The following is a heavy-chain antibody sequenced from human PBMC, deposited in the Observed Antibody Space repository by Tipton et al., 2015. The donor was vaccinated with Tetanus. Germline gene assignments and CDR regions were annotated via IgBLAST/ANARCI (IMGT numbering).Heavy chain of an antibody. CDR3: ARYHCTGTTCQHLDH. D-gene: IGHD2-8*02. Sequence: TLSLTCTVSGGSINNYYWSWIRQPPGKGLEWIGYISYSGSTNYNPPFESRVTMSVDTSKNQISLKLRSVTAADTAVYYCARYHCTGTTCQHLDHWGQGTLVTVSS. V-gene: IGHV4-59*01. CDR1: GGSINNYY. J-gene: IGHJ4*01. CDR2: ISYSGST.